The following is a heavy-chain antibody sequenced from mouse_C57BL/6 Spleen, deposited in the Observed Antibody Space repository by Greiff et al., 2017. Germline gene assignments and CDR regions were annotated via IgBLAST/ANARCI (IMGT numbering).Heavy chain of an antibody. CDR3: AKKGDYDYPYAMDY. V-gene: IGHV2-5*01. J-gene: IGHJ4*01. CDR1: GFSLTSYG. D-gene: IGHD2-4*01. CDR2: IWRGGST. Sequence: VKLMESGPGLVQPSQSLSITCTVSGFSLTSYGVHWVRQSPGKGLEWLGVIWRGGSTDYNAAFMSRLSITKDNSKSQVFFKMNSLQADDTAIYYCAKKGDYDYPYAMDYWGQGTSVTVAS.